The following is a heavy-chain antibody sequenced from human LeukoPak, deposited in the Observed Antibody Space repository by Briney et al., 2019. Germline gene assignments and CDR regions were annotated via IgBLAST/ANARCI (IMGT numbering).Heavy chain of an antibody. CDR1: GFTFSSYW. CDR3: ARVTVGHRVIDY. V-gene: IGHV3-74*01. Sequence: GGSLRLSCAASGFTFSSYWMHWVRQTPGKGLVWVSRINSDGSSTSYADSVKGRFTISRDNAKNTLYLQMNSLRAEDTAVYYCARVTVGHRVIDYWGQGTLVTVSS. D-gene: IGHD2-15*01. CDR2: INSDGSST. J-gene: IGHJ4*02.